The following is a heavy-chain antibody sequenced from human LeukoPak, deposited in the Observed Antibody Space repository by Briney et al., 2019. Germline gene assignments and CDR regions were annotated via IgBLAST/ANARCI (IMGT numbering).Heavy chain of an antibody. D-gene: IGHD3-16*02. CDR1: GGSISSYY. CDR2: IYYSGST. CDR3: ARGSTYYDYVWGSYRFHNWFDP. Sequence: SETLSLTCAVSGGSISSYYWSWIRQPPGKGLEWIGFIYYSGSTNYNPSLKSRVIISVDTSKNQFSLKLSSVTAADTAVYYCARGSTYYDYVWGSYRFHNWFDPWGQGTLVTVSS. V-gene: IGHV4-59*01. J-gene: IGHJ5*02.